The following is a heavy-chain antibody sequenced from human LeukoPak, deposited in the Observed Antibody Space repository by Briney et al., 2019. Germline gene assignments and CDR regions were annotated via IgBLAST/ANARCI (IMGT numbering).Heavy chain of an antibody. CDR3: ARMYYLEQPPLYYYYMDV. CDR2: IYYSGST. CDR1: GGSISSYY. J-gene: IGHJ6*03. Sequence: PSETLSLTCTVSGGSISSYYWSWIRQPPGKGLEWIGYIYYSGSTNYNPSLKSRVTISVDTSKNQFSLKLSSVTAADTAVYYCARMYYLEQPPLYYYYMDVWGKGTTVTVSS. V-gene: IGHV4-59*01. D-gene: IGHD3-16*01.